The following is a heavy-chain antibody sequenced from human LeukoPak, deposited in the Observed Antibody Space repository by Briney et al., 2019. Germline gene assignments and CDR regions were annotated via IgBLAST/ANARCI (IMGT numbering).Heavy chain of an antibody. V-gene: IGHV3-23*01. CDR3: AKCGNSGCHLIDY. CDR2: ISGRTGGT. J-gene: IGHJ4*02. Sequence: PGGSLRLSCAVSGXTFSNYAMSWVRQAPGKGLEWVSAISGRTGGTYYADSVKGRFTISRDNSKSTLYLQMDSLRAEDTAVYYCAKCGNSGCHLIDYWGQGTLVTVSS. CDR1: GXTFSNYA. D-gene: IGHD5-12*01.